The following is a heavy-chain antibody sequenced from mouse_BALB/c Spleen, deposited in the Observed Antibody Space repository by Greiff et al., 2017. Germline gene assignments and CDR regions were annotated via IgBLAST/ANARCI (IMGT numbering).Heavy chain of an antibody. CDR3: ARLSTVVAKGYYFDY. CDR1: GFSLTSYG. D-gene: IGHD1-1*01. CDR2: IWSGGST. V-gene: IGHV2-2*02. J-gene: IGHJ2*01. Sequence: VQRVESGPGLVQPSQSLSITCTVSGFSLTSYGVHWVRQSPGKGLEWLGVIWSGGSTDYNAAFISRLSISKDNSKSQVFFKMNSLQANDTAIYYCARLSTVVAKGYYFDYWGQGTTLTVSS.